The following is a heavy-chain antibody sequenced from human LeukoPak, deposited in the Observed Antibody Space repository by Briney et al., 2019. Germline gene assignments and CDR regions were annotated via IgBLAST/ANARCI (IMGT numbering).Heavy chain of an antibody. CDR1: GGSFSGYY. J-gene: IGHJ4*02. CDR3: ARNFFYGTFDY. CDR2: INHSGST. V-gene: IGHV4-34*01. D-gene: IGHD3-10*01. Sequence: SETLSLTCAVYGGSFSGYYWSWIRQPPGKGLEWIGEINHSGSTNYNPFLKSRVTISVDTSKNQFSLKLSSVTAADTAVYYCARNFFYGTFDYWGQGTLVTVSS.